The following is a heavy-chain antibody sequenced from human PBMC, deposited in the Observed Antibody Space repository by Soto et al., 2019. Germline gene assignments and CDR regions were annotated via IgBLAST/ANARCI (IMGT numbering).Heavy chain of an antibody. CDR1: GGSFSGYY. Sequence: SETLSLTCAVYGGSFSGYYWSWIRQPPGKGLEWIGEINHSGSTNYNPSLKSRVTISVDTSKNQFSLKLSSVTAADTAVYYCERGGTVNIFDYWGQGTLVTVYS. J-gene: IGHJ4*02. V-gene: IGHV4-34*01. CDR2: INHSGST. D-gene: IGHD4-17*01. CDR3: ERGGTVNIFDY.